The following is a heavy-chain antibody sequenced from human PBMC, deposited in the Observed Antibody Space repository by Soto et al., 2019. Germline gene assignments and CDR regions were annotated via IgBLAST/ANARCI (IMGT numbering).Heavy chain of an antibody. CDR3: ASTVRTSSGGRTNWFDP. CDR1: GGSISSSSYY. V-gene: IGHV4-39*01. D-gene: IGHD1-26*01. CDR2: IYYSGST. Sequence: SETLSLTCTVSGGSISSSSYYWGWIRQPPGKGLEWIGSIYYSGSTYYNPSLKSRVTISVDTSKNQFSLKLSSVTAADTAVYYCASTVRTSSGGRTNWFDPWGQGTLVTVSS. J-gene: IGHJ5*02.